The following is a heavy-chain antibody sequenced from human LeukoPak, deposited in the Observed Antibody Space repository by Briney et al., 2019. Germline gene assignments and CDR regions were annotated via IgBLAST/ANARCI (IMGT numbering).Heavy chain of an antibody. D-gene: IGHD4-17*01. CDR1: GFTFSTYW. J-gene: IGHJ4*02. V-gene: IGHV3-7*03. CDR3: ARVHFSVYGDFFDY. Sequence: GGSLRLSCEASGFTFSTYWMSWVRQAPGEGVEWVGNINQDGTEKHYLDSMRGRFTISRDNAKNSLFLQMNSLRAEDTAIYYCARVHFSVYGDFFDYWGQGILVTVSS. CDR2: INQDGTEK.